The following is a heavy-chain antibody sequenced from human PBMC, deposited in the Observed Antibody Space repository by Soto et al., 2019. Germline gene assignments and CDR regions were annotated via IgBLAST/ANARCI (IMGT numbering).Heavy chain of an antibody. CDR3: ARDVITVPSVRSSLDV. J-gene: IGHJ6*04. V-gene: IGHV1-18*01. CDR1: GYTFTSYG. Sequence: QVQLVQSGGEVKKPGASVKVSCKASGYTFTSYGISWVRQAPGQGLEWMAWISGFNGNPNYAQKFQGRVTLTTDTSPSTAYMELRSLRSDDTAVSYCARDVITVPSVRSSLDVCGKVTTVTVSS. D-gene: IGHD2-2*01. CDR2: ISGFNGNP.